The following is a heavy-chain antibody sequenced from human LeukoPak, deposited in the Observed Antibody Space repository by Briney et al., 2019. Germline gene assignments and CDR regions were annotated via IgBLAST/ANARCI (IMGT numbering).Heavy chain of an antibody. CDR2: IYYSGST. D-gene: IGHD1-7*01. CDR3: ARGSRELYYFDY. V-gene: IGHV4-59*01. Sequence: SETLSLTCTVSGGSISSYYWSWIRQPPGRGRVWIGYIYYSGSTKYNPSLKSRVTISVDASKTQFSLKLNSVTAADTAVYYCARGSRELYYFDYWGQGTLVTVSS. CDR1: GGSISSYY. J-gene: IGHJ4*02.